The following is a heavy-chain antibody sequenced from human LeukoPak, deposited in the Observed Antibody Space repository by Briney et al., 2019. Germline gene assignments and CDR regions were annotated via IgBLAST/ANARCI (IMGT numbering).Heavy chain of an antibody. V-gene: IGHV3-23*01. Sequence: GGSLRLSCGASGFTFSSYAMSWVRQAPGKGLEWVSAISGSGGSTYYADSVKGRFTISRDNSKNTLYLQMNSLRAEDTAVYYCAKLYYYGSGSYYKAKYYFDYWGQATLVAVSS. D-gene: IGHD3-10*01. CDR1: GFTFSSYA. CDR2: ISGSGGST. CDR3: AKLYYYGSGSYYKAKYYFDY. J-gene: IGHJ4*02.